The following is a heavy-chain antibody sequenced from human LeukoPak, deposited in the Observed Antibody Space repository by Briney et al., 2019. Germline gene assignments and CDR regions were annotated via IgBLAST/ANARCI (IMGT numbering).Heavy chain of an antibody. J-gene: IGHJ3*02. D-gene: IGHD5-18*01. CDR1: GFTVSSTY. CDR2: IYSGGST. Sequence: GGSLRLSCAASGFTVSSTYMSWVRQAPGKGLEWVSVIYSGGSTYYADSVKGRFTISRDNPKNTVYLQMNSLRVEDTAVYYCARLWIQDRYDAFDIWGQGTMVTVSS. CDR3: ARLWIQDRYDAFDI. V-gene: IGHV3-53*01.